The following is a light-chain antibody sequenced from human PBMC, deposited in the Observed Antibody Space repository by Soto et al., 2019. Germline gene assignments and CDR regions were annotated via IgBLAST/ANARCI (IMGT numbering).Light chain of an antibody. J-gene: IGKJ5*01. CDR1: QSVNSGH. V-gene: IGKV3-15*01. CDR3: QQYNKWPIT. Sequence: EIVMTQSPATLSVSPGERATLSCRASQSVNSGHLAWYQQKPGQVPRLLIYGASTRATGIPARFSGSGSGTEFTLTISSLQSEDFAVYFCQQYNKWPITFGQGTRLEIK. CDR2: GAS.